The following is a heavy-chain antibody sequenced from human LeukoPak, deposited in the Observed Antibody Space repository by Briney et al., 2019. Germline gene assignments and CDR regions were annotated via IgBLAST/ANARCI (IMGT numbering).Heavy chain of an antibody. Sequence: GRSLRLSCAASGFTFSSHGMQWVRQAPGKGLEWVAVIWYDGSNKYYTDSVKGRFTISRDNSKNTLYLQMNSLRAEDTAVYYCATTIGGYNYGPSFDYWGQGTLVTVSS. CDR3: ATTIGGYNYGPSFDY. D-gene: IGHD5-18*01. V-gene: IGHV3-33*01. CDR1: GFTFSSHG. J-gene: IGHJ4*02. CDR2: IWYDGSNK.